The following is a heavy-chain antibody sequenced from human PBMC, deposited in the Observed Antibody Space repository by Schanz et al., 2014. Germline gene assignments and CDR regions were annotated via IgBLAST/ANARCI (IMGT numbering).Heavy chain of an antibody. Sequence: QVQLVESGGGLVKPGGSLRLSCAASGFIFNDYYMNWIRQAPGKGLEWLSYISRDGTTSYYADSVKGRFTISRDNAKNSLYLEMTRLRGEDPAVYYCARENLNWEAFDIWGQGTVVTVSS. D-gene: IGHD7-27*01. CDR1: GFIFNDYY. CDR3: ARENLNWEAFDI. CDR2: ISRDGTTS. J-gene: IGHJ3*02. V-gene: IGHV3-11*01.